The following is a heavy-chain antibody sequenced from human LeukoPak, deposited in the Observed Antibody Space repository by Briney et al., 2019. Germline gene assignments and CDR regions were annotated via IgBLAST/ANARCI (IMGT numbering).Heavy chain of an antibody. CDR3: ASSRYCSSTSCRLRDY. J-gene: IGHJ4*02. V-gene: IGHV4-30-4*08. CDR1: GGSISSGDYY. Sequence: SQTLSLTCTVSGGSISSGDYYWSWIRQPPGKGLEWIGYIYYSGSTHYNPSPKSRVTISVDTSKNQFSLKLSSVTAADTAVYYCASSRYCSSTSCRLRDYWGQGTLVTVSS. D-gene: IGHD2-2*01. CDR2: IYYSGST.